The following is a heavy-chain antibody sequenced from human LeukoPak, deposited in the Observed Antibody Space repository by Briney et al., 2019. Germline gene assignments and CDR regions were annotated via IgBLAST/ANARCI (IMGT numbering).Heavy chain of an antibody. CDR1: GFTFGTFD. CDR3: VRDSEGSFDY. V-gene: IGHV3-23*01. Sequence: GGSLRLSCAASGFTFGTFDMSWVRQAPGKGLEWVSTLACLDASCTEYYSDSVKGRFSISRDKSKSTLSLQANSLRVEDTAMYYCVRDSEGSFDYWGQGTLVTVSS. J-gene: IGHJ4*02. D-gene: IGHD3-10*01. CDR2: LACLDASCTE.